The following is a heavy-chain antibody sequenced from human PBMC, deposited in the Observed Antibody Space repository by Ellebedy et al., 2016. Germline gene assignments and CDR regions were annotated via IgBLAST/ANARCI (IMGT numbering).Heavy chain of an antibody. CDR2: IYPGDSDT. CDR1: GYSFTSYW. V-gene: IGHV5-51*01. Sequence: GGSLRLXXKGSGYSFTSYWIGWVRQMPGKGLEWMGIIYPGDSDTRYSPSFQGQVTISADKSISTAYLQWSSLKASDTAMYYCARQVVPAAMNYYMDVWGKGTTVTVSS. D-gene: IGHD2-2*01. J-gene: IGHJ6*03. CDR3: ARQVVPAAMNYYMDV.